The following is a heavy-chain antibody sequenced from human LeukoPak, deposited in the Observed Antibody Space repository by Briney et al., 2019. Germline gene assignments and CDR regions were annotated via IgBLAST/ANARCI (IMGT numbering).Heavy chain of an antibody. CDR2: INHSGST. D-gene: IGHD5-24*01. CDR3: ARVWKRWLQLVFDY. Sequence: SETLSLTCAVYGGSFSGYYWSWIRQPPGKGLEWIGEINHSGSTNYNPSLKSRVTISVDTSKNQFSLKLSSVTAADTAVYYCARVWKRWLQLVFDYWGQGTLVTVSS. J-gene: IGHJ4*02. CDR1: GGSFSGYY. V-gene: IGHV4-34*01.